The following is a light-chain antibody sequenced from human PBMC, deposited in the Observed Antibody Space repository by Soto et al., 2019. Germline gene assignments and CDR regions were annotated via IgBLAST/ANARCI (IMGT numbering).Light chain of an antibody. J-gene: IGKJ1*01. CDR2: DAS. V-gene: IGKV3-15*01. Sequence: EIVMTQSPATLSLSPGERATLSCRASQSVSSNLAWYQQKPGQAPRLLISDASTRAIGIPDRFSGSGSGTEFTLTITSLQSEDFAVYYCQHYNDLPLTFGQGTKVEIK. CDR1: QSVSSN. CDR3: QHYNDLPLT.